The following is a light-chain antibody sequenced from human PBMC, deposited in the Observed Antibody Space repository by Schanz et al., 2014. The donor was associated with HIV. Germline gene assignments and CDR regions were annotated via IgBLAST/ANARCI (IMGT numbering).Light chain of an antibody. J-gene: IGLJ3*02. CDR3: QSFDSSLSGVV. CDR1: SSNIGAGYD. Sequence: QSVLTQPPSVSGAPGRRVTISCTGSSSNIGAGYDVHWYPQLPGTAPKLLIYGNSNRPSGVPDRFSGSKSGSSASLAISGLQAEDEADYFCQSFDSSLSGVVFGGGTKLTVL. V-gene: IGLV1-40*01. CDR2: GNS.